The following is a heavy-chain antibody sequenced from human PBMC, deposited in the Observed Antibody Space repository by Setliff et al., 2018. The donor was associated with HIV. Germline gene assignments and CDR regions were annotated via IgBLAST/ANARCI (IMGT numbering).Heavy chain of an antibody. J-gene: IGHJ4*02. CDR3: ARGNNGPIDY. V-gene: IGHV1-69*13. D-gene: IGHD2-8*01. Sequence: RASVKVSCKASGYIFTDYYIHWVRQAPGQGLEWMGGIIPLFGSANYAQKFQGRVTITADESTSTVYMELSSLRSEDTAMYYCARGNNGPIDYWGQGTLVTVSS. CDR1: GYIFTDYY. CDR2: IIPLFGSA.